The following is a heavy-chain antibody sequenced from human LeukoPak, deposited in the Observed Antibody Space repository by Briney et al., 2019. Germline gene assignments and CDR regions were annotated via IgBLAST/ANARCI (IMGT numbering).Heavy chain of an antibody. J-gene: IGHJ6*03. V-gene: IGHV1-8*01. CDR2: MNPNSGNT. CDR1: GYTFTSYD. Sequence: ASVKVSCKASGYTFTSYDINWVRQATGQGLEWMGWMNPNSGNTGYAHKFQGRVTMTRNTSISTAYMELSSLRSEDTAVYYCARGTENYSSGWYGSPQDYYMDVWGKGTTVTVSS. D-gene: IGHD6-19*01. CDR3: ARGTENYSSGWYGSPQDYYMDV.